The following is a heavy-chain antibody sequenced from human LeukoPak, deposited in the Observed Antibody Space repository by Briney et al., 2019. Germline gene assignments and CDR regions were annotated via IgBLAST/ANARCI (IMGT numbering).Heavy chain of an antibody. CDR1: GFTFSSYA. D-gene: IGHD4-17*01. CDR3: AKDRSGDYYFDY. CDR2: ISGSGGST. Sequence: GGSLRLSCAASGFTFSSYAMSWLRQAPGKGLEWVSAISGSGGSTYYADSVKGRFTISRDNSKNTLYLQMNSLRAEDTAVYYCAKDRSGDYYFDYWGQGTLVTVSS. V-gene: IGHV3-23*01. J-gene: IGHJ4*02.